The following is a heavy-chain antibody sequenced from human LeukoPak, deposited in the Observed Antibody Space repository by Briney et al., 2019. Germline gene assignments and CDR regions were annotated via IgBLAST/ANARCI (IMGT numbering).Heavy chain of an antibody. V-gene: IGHV4-4*02. CDR1: GGSISSSNW. CDR2: IYHSGST. D-gene: IGHD6-13*01. Sequence: SETLSLTCTVSGGSISSSNWWNWVRQPPGKGLEWIGEIYHSGSTNYNASLKSRVTISLDKSKNQFSLKLSSVTAADTAVYYCARGGSSSWDVIDYWGQGTLVTVSS. J-gene: IGHJ4*02. CDR3: ARGGSSSWDVIDY.